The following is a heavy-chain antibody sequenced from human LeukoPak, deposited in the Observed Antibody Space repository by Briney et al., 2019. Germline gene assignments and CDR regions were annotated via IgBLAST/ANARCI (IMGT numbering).Heavy chain of an antibody. Sequence: ASVNVSCKASGYTFTGYYMHWVRQAPGQGLEWMGWINPNSGGTNYAQKFQGWVTMTRDTSTSTVYMELSSLRSEDTAVYYCARAYGDYGYFDLWGRGTLVTVSS. J-gene: IGHJ2*01. D-gene: IGHD4-17*01. CDR1: GYTFTGYY. CDR3: ARAYGDYGYFDL. V-gene: IGHV1-2*04. CDR2: INPNSGGT.